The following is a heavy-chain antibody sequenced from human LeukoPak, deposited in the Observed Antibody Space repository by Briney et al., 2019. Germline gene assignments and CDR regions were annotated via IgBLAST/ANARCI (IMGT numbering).Heavy chain of an antibody. CDR2: IYYISNT. CDR3: ARTQSQSGSYRYYFGY. V-gene: IGHV4-61*08. CDR1: GGSVGSAGYY. J-gene: IGHJ4*02. D-gene: IGHD1-26*01. Sequence: PSETLSLTCTVSGGSVGSAGYYWSRIRQPPGGGLEWIGYIYYISNTNYNPSLKSRVTMSVNPSKNQFSLKLNSVTAADTAMYYCARTQSQSGSYRYYFGYWGQGTLVTVSS.